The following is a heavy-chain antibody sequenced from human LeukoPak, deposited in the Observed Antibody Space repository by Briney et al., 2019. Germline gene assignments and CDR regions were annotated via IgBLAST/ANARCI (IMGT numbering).Heavy chain of an antibody. D-gene: IGHD6-19*01. J-gene: IGHJ4*02. Sequence: GGSLRLSCAASGFTFSSYAMSWVRQAPGKGLEWVSAISGGGGSTYDADSVKGRFTISRDNSNSTLYLQTNNLRAEDTAVYYCALHIAVAGTLSPQFDYWRQGTLVTVSS. V-gene: IGHV3-23*01. CDR1: GFTFSSYA. CDR2: ISGGGGST. CDR3: ALHIAVAGTLSPQFDY.